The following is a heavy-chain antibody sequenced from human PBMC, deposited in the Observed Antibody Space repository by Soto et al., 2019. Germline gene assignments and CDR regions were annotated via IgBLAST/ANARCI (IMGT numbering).Heavy chain of an antibody. D-gene: IGHD3-3*01. J-gene: IGHJ6*02. CDR2: IYYSGST. Sequence: SETLSLTCSVSGGSISSSSYYWGWIRQPPGKGLEWIGSIYYSGSTYYNPSLKSRVTISVDTSKNQFSLKLSSVTAADTAVYYCVKVPQSITIFGVVIPYYYGMDVWGQGTTGPVSS. CDR3: VKVPQSITIFGVVIPYYYGMDV. CDR1: GGSISSSSYY. V-gene: IGHV4-39*01.